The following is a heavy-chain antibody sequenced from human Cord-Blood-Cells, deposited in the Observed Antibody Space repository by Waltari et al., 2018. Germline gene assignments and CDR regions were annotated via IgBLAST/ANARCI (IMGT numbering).Heavy chain of an antibody. CDR1: GGSISSSSYY. V-gene: IGHV4-39*01. CDR2: IYYSGRT. D-gene: IGHD3-9*01. CDR3: ATMLYYDILTGYFDY. Sequence: QLQLQESGPGLVKPSETLSLTCTVSGGSISSSSYYWGWIRQPPGKGLGWIGSIYYSGRTYYNPSLKSRVTISVDTSKNQFSLKLSSVTAADTAVYYCATMLYYDILTGYFDYWGQGTLVTVSS. J-gene: IGHJ4*02.